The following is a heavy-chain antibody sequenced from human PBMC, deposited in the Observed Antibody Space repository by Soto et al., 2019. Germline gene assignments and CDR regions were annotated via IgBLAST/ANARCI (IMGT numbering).Heavy chain of an antibody. V-gene: IGHV3-48*01. Sequence: GGSLRLSCGASGFAFSNYSMNWVRQAPGKGLEWVSYIRSSGSPTYYAGSVKGRFTISRDNAKKSLHLQMNSLRAEDTAVYYCARMTSSLSPGRWGQGTLVTVSS. J-gene: IGHJ4*02. CDR1: GFAFSNYS. CDR3: ARMTSSLSPGR. CDR2: IRSSGSPT. D-gene: IGHD2-2*01.